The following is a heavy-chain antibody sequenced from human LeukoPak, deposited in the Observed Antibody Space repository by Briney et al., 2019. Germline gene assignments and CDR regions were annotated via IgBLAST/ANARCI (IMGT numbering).Heavy chain of an antibody. V-gene: IGHV3-21*01. D-gene: IGHD5-18*01. Sequence: PGGSLRLSCAASGFTFSSYGMHWVRQAPGKGLEWVSSISSSSSYINYADSVKGRFTISRDNAKNSLYLQMNSLRAEDTAVYYCARVQFVDTAMVTRDAFDIWGQGTMVTVSS. J-gene: IGHJ3*02. CDR1: GFTFSSYG. CDR3: ARVQFVDTAMVTRDAFDI. CDR2: ISSSSSYI.